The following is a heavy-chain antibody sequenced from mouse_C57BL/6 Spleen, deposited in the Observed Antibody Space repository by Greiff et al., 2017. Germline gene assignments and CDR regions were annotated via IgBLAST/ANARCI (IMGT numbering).Heavy chain of an antibody. J-gene: IGHJ1*03. CDR2: ILPGSGST. D-gene: IGHD2-4*01. Sequence: QVQLQQSGAELMKPGASVKLSCKATGYTFTGYWIEWVKQRPGHGLEWIGEILPGSGSTNYNAKFKGKATFTADTSSTTAYMQNSSLSTENSAIYYCSRIYYCDRYVDVWGTGITVTASS. CDR3: SRIYYCDRYVDV. V-gene: IGHV1-9*01. CDR1: GYTFTGYW.